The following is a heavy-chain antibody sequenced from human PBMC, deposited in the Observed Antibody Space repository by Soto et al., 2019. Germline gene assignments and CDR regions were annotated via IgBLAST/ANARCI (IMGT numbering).Heavy chain of an antibody. CDR1: GLTFSGYA. CDR3: ARQPYDILTGYYTEPPSYYYYGMDV. Sequence: GGSLRLSCAASGLTFSGYAIHWVRQAPGKGLEWVALISYDGSNDYHADSVKGRFTISRDNSKNTLYLQMNSLRSEDTAVYYCARQPYDILTGYYTEPPSYYYYGMDVWGQGTTVTVSS. J-gene: IGHJ6*02. V-gene: IGHV3-30-3*01. D-gene: IGHD3-9*01. CDR2: ISYDGSND.